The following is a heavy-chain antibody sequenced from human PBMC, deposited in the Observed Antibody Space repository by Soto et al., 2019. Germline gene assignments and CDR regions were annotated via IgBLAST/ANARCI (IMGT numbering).Heavy chain of an antibody. Sequence: GESLKISCKGSGYSFTSYWISWVRQMPGKGLEWMGRIDPSGSYTNYSPSFQGHVTISADKSISTAYLQWSSLKASDTAMYYCARGSRYYDFWSAPRDYYYRMDVWGQGTTVTVSS. D-gene: IGHD3-3*01. CDR3: ARGSRYYDFWSAPRDYYYRMDV. CDR1: GYSFTSYW. V-gene: IGHV5-10-1*01. J-gene: IGHJ6*02. CDR2: IDPSGSYT.